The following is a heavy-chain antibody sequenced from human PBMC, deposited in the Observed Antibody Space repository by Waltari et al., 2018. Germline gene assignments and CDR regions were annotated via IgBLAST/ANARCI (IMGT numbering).Heavy chain of an antibody. CDR3: ARDRGRGLYLES. CDR2: VHRSGRT. V-gene: IGHV4-4*02. Sequence: QLQLQESGPGLVKPSGTLSLTCAVSDDSMRDSFWWSWVRQPPGKGLEWIGQVHRSGRTNYNPSFVSRVTISLDASINQFSLKLTSAAAADTAVYYCARDRGRGLYLESWGRGALITVSP. D-gene: IGHD2-15*01. CDR1: DDSMRDSFW. J-gene: IGHJ4*02.